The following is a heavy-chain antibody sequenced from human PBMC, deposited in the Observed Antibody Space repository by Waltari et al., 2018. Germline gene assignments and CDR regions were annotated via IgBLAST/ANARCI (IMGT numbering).Heavy chain of an antibody. CDR1: GGSVSGYY. CDR2: INHSGST. D-gene: IGHD3-3*01. CDR3: ARALRYYDFWSVLNWFDP. V-gene: IGHV4-34*01. J-gene: IGHJ5*02. Sequence: QVQLQQWGAGLLKPSETLSLTCAVYGGSVSGYYWSWIRQPPGKGLEWIGEINHSGSTNYNPSLKSRVTISVDTSKNQFSLKLSSVTAADTAVYYCARALRYYDFWSVLNWFDPWGQGTLVTVSS.